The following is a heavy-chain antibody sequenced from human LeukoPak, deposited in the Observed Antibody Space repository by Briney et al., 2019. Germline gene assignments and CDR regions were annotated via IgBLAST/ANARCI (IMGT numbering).Heavy chain of an antibody. CDR2: ISAYNGNT. Sequence: ASVKVSCKASGYTFTSYGISWVRQAPGQGLEWMGWISAYNGNTNYAQKLQGRVTMTTGTSTSTAYMELRSLRSDDAAVYYCASSDSRYSSGWDAFDIWGQGTMVTVSS. V-gene: IGHV1-18*04. D-gene: IGHD6-19*01. CDR3: ASSDSRYSSGWDAFDI. CDR1: GYTFTSYG. J-gene: IGHJ3*02.